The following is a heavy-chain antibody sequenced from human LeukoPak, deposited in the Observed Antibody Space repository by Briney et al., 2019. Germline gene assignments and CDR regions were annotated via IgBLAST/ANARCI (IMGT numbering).Heavy chain of an antibody. CDR2: ISGRGTST. V-gene: IGHV3-23*01. CDR3: AKSYRQESDWSSSFDY. J-gene: IGHJ4*02. CDR1: GFTFSSYW. Sequence: GGSLRLSCAASGFTFSSYWMHWVRQVPGKGLEWVSNISGRGTSTNYADSVKGRFTISRDNSKNTLHLQMNSLRAEDTAIYYCAKSYRQESDWSSSFDYWGQGTLVTVSS. D-gene: IGHD3-9*01.